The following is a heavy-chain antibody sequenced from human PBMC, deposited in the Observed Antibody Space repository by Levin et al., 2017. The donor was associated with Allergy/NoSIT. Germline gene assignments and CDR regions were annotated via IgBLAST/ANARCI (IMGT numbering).Heavy chain of an antibody. CDR2: IRYSGTT. J-gene: IGHJ4*02. D-gene: IGHD3-22*01. CDR3: ARGHFDTRGYANALEY. CDR1: GGSISPYS. Sequence: SQTLSLTCTVSGGSISPYSWTWIRQSPGKGLDWIGYIRYSGTTSYNPSLEGRLTISLDTSKSQFSLRLSSVTDADTAMYYCARGHFDTRGYANALEYWGQGILVTVSS. V-gene: IGHV4-59*03.